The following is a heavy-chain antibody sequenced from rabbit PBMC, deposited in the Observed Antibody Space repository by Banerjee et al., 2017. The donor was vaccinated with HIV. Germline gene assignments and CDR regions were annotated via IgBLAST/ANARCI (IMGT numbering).Heavy chain of an antibody. J-gene: IGHJ6*01. CDR2: IYTGSSGRT. D-gene: IGHD6-1*01. Sequence: QEQLEESGGGLVKPEGSLTLTCTASGFSFSSSYWICWVRQAPGKGLEWIACIYTGSSGRTYYASWAKGRFTISKTSSTTVTLQMTSLTAADTATYFCAEGIGYGAVAALANGMDLWGPGTLVTVS. CDR3: AEGIGYGAVAALANGMDL. CDR1: GFSFSSSYW. V-gene: IGHV1S45*01.